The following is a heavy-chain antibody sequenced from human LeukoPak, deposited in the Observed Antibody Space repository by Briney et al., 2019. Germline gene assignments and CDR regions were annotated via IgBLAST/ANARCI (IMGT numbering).Heavy chain of an antibody. Sequence: GGSLRLSCAASGFTVSSNYMSWVRQAPGKGLEWVSVIYSGGSTYYADSVKGRFTISRDNSKNTLYLQMNSLRAEDTAVYYCARDLGYSYGQSDYWGQGTLVTVSS. V-gene: IGHV3-53*01. CDR2: IYSGGST. J-gene: IGHJ4*02. CDR1: GFTVSSNY. D-gene: IGHD5-18*01. CDR3: ARDLGYSYGQSDY.